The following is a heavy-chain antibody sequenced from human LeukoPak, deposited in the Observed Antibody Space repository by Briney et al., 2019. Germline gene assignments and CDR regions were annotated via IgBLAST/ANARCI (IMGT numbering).Heavy chain of an antibody. D-gene: IGHD6-13*01. CDR3: AKGDRERASAGTGFDS. CDR1: GFTFSSYA. V-gene: IGHV3-23*01. Sequence: GGSLRLSCAASGFTFSSYAMSWVRQDPGKGLEWVSSISGSGDGTCYADSVKGRFTFSRDNSKNTLSLQMNSLRLDDTAIYYCAKGDRERASAGTGFDSWGQGTLVTVSS. CDR2: ISGSGDGT. J-gene: IGHJ4*02.